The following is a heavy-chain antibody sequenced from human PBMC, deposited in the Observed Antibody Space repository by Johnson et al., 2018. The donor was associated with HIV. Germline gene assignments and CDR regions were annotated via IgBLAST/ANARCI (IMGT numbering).Heavy chain of an antibody. CDR1: GFRFSDYY. Sequence: QVQLLESGGGLVKPGGSLRLSCAASGFRFSDYYMSWVRQAPGKGLEWVSCISTSGSSIFYADSVKGRFAISRDDAENSLYLEMKSLRAEDTAVYYCAREGPSERAGFDIWGQGTMVTVSS. CDR2: ISTSGSSI. J-gene: IGHJ3*02. V-gene: IGHV3-11*04. CDR3: AREGPSERAGFDI.